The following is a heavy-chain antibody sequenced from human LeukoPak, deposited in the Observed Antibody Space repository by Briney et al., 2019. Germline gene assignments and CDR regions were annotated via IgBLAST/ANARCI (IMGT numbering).Heavy chain of an antibody. J-gene: IGHJ4*02. D-gene: IGHD2-15*01. CDR3: ARSPIRHCSGGSCYYFDY. V-gene: IGHV4-38-2*02. CDR2: IYHSGST. CDR1: GYSISSGYY. Sequence: KPSETLSLTCTVSGYSISSGYYWGWIRQPPGKGLEWIGSIYHSGSTYYNPSLKSRVTISVDTSKNQFSLKLSSVTAADTAVYYCARSPIRHCSGGSCYYFDYWGQGTLVTVSS.